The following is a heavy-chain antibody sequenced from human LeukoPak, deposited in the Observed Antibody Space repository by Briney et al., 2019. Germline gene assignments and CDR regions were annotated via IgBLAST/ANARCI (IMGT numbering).Heavy chain of an antibody. Sequence: SETLSLTRTVSGYSLSSGYYRGWIRHPPGKGLEWIGSIYHSGSTYSNPSLKSRVTISVDSSKNQFSLKLSSVTAADASVYYCRRGGKEVDYWGQGTLVTVSS. V-gene: IGHV4-38-2*02. D-gene: IGHD3-16*01. CDR2: IYHSGST. CDR1: GYSLSSGYY. J-gene: IGHJ4*02. CDR3: RRGGKEVDY.